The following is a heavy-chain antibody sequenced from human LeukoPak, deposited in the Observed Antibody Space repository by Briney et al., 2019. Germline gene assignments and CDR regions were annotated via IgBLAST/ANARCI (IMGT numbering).Heavy chain of an antibody. CDR3: ASRYCSGGSCYLVHYYYGMDV. CDR2: IYSGGST. CDR1: GFTDSSNY. J-gene: IGHJ6*02. V-gene: IGHV3-53*01. Sequence: GGSLRLSCAASGFTDSSNYMSWVRQAPGKGLEWVSVIYSGGSTYYADSVKGRFTISRDNSKNTLYLQMNSLRAEDTAVYYCASRYCSGGSCYLVHYYYGMDVWGQGTTVTVSS. D-gene: IGHD2-15*01.